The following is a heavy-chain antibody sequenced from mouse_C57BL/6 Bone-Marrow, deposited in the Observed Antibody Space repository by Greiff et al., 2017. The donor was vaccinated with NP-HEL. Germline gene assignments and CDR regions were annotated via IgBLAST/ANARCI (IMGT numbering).Heavy chain of an antibody. CDR3: ARSHYYGSSSDY. V-gene: IGHV1-55*01. Sequence: QVQLQQPGAELVKPGASVKLSCKASGYTFTSYWITWVKQRPGQGLEWIGDIYPGSGSTNYNEKFKSKATLTVDTSSRTAYMQLSSLTSEDSAVYYCARSHYYGSSSDYWGQGTTLTVSS. CDR2: IYPGSGST. J-gene: IGHJ2*01. D-gene: IGHD1-1*01. CDR1: GYTFTSYW.